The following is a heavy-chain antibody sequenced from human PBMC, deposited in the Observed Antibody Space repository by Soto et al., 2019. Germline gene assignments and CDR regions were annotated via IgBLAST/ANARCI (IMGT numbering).Heavy chain of an antibody. Sequence: SETLSLTCTVSVGSISSGGYYWSWIRQHPGKGLEWIGYIYYSGTTYYNTSLKSRVTISVDTSKKQFSMKLSSVTAADTAVYYCAREPSIWGQGTLVTVSS. J-gene: IGHJ4*02. CDR2: IYYSGTT. CDR1: VGSISSGGYY. CDR3: AREPSI. V-gene: IGHV4-31*03.